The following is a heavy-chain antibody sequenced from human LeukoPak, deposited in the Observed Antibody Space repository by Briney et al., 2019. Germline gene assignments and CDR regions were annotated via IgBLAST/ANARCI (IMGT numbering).Heavy chain of an antibody. D-gene: IGHD2-2*01. CDR2: ISSSSSYI. J-gene: IGHJ4*02. CDR3: ARAGCSSTSCYHY. V-gene: IGHV3-21*04. Sequence: GGSLRLSCAASGFTFSSYSMNWVRQAPGKGLEWVSSISSSSSYIYYADSVKGRFTISRDNAKNSLYLQMNSLRAEDTAFYYCARAGCSSTSCYHYWGQGTLVTVSS. CDR1: GFTFSSYS.